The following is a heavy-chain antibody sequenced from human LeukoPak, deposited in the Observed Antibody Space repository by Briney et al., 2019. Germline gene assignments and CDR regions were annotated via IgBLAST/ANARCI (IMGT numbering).Heavy chain of an antibody. CDR2: ISGSAGST. D-gene: IGHD1-1*01. CDR1: GFTFSLYA. CDR3: ARGRGANWNDHYYSMDV. V-gene: IGHV3-23*01. J-gene: IGHJ6*03. Sequence: GGSLRLSCAASGFTFSLYAMSWVRQAPGKGLEWVSVISGSAGSTYHADSVKGRFTISRDNSKKMLYLQMISLRVEDTAVYFCARGRGANWNDHYYSMDVWGKGTTVTASS.